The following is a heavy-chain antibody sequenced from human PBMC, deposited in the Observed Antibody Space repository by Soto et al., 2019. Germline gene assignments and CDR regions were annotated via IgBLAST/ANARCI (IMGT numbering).Heavy chain of an antibody. J-gene: IGHJ3*02. CDR2: MNPNNGNT. Sequence: QVQLVQSGAEVRKPGASVKVSCKASGYTFTSYDIHWVRQATGQGLEWMGCMNPNNGNTGYAQKFQGRVTMTRNTSISKAYMELSSLRSDDTAAYYCARAFSTSWRDAFDIWGPGTMVTVSS. V-gene: IGHV1-8*01. CDR3: ARAFSTSWRDAFDI. D-gene: IGHD2-2*01. CDR1: GYTFTSYD.